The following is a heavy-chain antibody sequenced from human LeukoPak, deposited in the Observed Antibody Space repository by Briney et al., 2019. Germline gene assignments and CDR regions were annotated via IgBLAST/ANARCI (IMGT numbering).Heavy chain of an antibody. CDR1: GFTFDDYG. V-gene: IGHV3-20*04. CDR2: INWNGGST. Sequence: GGSLRLSCAASGFTFDDYGMSWVRQAPGKGLKWVSGINWNGGSTGYADSVKGRFTISRDNAKNSLYMQMNSLRAEDTALYYCGRASDVLLWFGELPKSAYFDYWGQGTLVTVSS. CDR3: GRASDVLLWFGELPKSAYFDY. D-gene: IGHD3-10*01. J-gene: IGHJ4*02.